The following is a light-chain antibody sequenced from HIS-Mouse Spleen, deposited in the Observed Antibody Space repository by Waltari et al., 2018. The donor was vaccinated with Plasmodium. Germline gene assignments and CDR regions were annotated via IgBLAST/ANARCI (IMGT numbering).Light chain of an antibody. Sequence: QSALTQPASVSGSPGQSITISCTGTNSDVGGYNYVSWYQQPPGKAPKLMIYDVSNRPSGVSNRFSGSKSGNTASLTISGLQAEDEADYYCSSYTSSSTLVVFGGGTKLTVL. CDR1: NSDVGGYNY. V-gene: IGLV2-14*03. CDR2: DVS. CDR3: SSYTSSSTLVV. J-gene: IGLJ2*01.